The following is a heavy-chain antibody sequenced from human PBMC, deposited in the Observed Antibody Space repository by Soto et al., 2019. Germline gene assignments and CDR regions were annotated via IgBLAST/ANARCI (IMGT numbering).Heavy chain of an antibody. J-gene: IGHJ4*02. V-gene: IGHV4-31*03. CDR3: ARNKYYYDRSGSPTFDY. Sequence: SETLSLTCTVSGGSISSGGYYWSWIRQHPGKGLEWIGYIYYSGSTYYNPSLKSRVTISVDTSKNQFSLKLSSVTAADTAVYYCARNKYYYDRSGSPTFDYWGPGTLLTLSS. CDR2: IYYSGST. CDR1: GGSISSGGYY. D-gene: IGHD3-22*01.